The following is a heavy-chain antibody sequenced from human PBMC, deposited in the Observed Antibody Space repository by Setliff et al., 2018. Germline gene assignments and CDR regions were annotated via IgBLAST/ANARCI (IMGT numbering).Heavy chain of an antibody. D-gene: IGHD6-19*01. J-gene: IGHJ3*02. CDR1: GYTFIYYY. V-gene: IGHV1-46*03. CDR3: ARVYLAGSGWDKANALDI. CDR2: INPSGGGT. Sequence: GASVKVSCKASGYTFIYYYIHWVRQAPGQGLEWMGLINPSGGGTIYARKFQGRVTMARETSTSTVYMELSGLRSEDTAVYYCARVYLAGSGWDKANALDIWGQGTRVTV.